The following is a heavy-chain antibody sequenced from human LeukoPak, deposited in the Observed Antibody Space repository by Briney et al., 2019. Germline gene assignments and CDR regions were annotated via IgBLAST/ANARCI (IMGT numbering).Heavy chain of an antibody. J-gene: IGHJ4*02. CDR1: GLTFPNYW. V-gene: IGHV3-7*02. CDR2: IKQAGSEK. D-gene: IGHD2-21*02. Sequence: GGSLRLSCAASGLTFPNYWMTWVRQAPGKGLEWVATIKQAGSEKYYVDSVKGRFTISRDNAKNSLYLQVSSLRAEDTAVYYCATLRGDCCCDYWGQGAPVTVSS. CDR3: ATLRGDCCCDY.